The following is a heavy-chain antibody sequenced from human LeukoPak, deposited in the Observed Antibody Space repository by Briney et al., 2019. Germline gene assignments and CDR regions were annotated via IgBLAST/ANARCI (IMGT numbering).Heavy chain of an antibody. D-gene: IGHD2-2*01. CDR2: SDPEDGET. Sequence: ASVKVSCKVSGYTLTELSMHWVRQAPGKGLEWMGGSDPEDGETIYAQKFQGRVTMTEDTSTDTAYMELSSLRSEDTAVYYCARDKGSSENAGHYYYYYYMDVWGKGTTVTVSS. J-gene: IGHJ6*03. CDR1: GYTLTELS. V-gene: IGHV1-24*01. CDR3: ARDKGSSENAGHYYYYYYMDV.